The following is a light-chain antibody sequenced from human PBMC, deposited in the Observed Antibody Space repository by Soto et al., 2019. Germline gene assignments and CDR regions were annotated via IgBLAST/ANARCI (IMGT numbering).Light chain of an antibody. J-gene: IGKJ5*01. Sequence: LFTQSPVTLYLSPGERATLSCRASQSFRGLLAWYQQKPGQAPRLLIYDAYNRATGIPPRFSGSGSGTDFTLTISSLEPEDSAVYYCQQRHMWPITFGQGTRLEI. V-gene: IGKV3-11*01. CDR3: QQRHMWPIT. CDR1: QSFRGL. CDR2: DAY.